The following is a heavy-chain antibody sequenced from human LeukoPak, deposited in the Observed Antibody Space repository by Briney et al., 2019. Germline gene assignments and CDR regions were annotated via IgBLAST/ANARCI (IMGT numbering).Heavy chain of an antibody. V-gene: IGHV1-18*01. J-gene: IGHJ3*02. CDR2: ISAYNGNT. CDR3: ATTGDRIAVAGDAFDI. Sequence: ASVKVSCKASGYTSTSYGISWVRQAPGQGLEWMGWISAYNGNTNYAQKLQGRVTMTTDTSTSTAYMELRSLRSDDTAVYYCATTGDRIAVAGDAFDIWGQGTMVTVSS. CDR1: GYTSTSYG. D-gene: IGHD6-19*01.